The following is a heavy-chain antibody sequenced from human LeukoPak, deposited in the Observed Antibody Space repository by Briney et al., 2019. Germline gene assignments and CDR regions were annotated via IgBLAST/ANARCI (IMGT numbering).Heavy chain of an antibody. D-gene: IGHD2-2*01. CDR3: ARVKYCSSTSCYGGGYYFDY. Sequence: SETLSLTCTVSGGSISSGDYYWSWIRQPPGKGLEWIGYIYYSGSTYYNPSLKSRVTISVDTSKNQFSLKLSSVTAADTAVYYCARVKYCSSTSCYGGGYYFDYWGQGTLVTVSS. V-gene: IGHV4-30-4*08. CDR2: IYYSGST. J-gene: IGHJ4*02. CDR1: GGSISSGDYY.